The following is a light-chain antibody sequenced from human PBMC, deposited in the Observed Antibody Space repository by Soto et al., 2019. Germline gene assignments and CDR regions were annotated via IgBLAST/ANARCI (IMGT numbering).Light chain of an antibody. V-gene: IGLV1-44*01. CDR3: QSFDKYLSAVV. CDR1: TSNIGSNT. Sequence: QSVLTQPPSASGTPGQMVTISCSGITSNIGSNTVNWYQHLPGTAPKLLIYDNTNRPSGVSVRFSGSKSGTSASLAISGLQAEDEADYYCQSFDKYLSAVVFGGGTKVTVL. J-gene: IGLJ2*01. CDR2: DNT.